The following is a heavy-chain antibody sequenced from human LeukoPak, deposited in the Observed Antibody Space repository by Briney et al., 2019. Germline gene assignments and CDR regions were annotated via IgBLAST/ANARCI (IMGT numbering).Heavy chain of an antibody. CDR2: IYWDDDN. CDR3: SHRQQYNGNWNEGYCDH. V-gene: IGHV2-5*02. D-gene: IGHD1-1*01. J-gene: IGHJ4*02. CDR1: GFSLTARPVG. Sequence: SGPTLVSPTQTLRLTCTFSGFSLTARPVGVGGIRRPPGKALEWLALIYWDDDNRYSPSLKNRLTVARDTSKDQVILTMTNMGLLETATYECSHRQQYNGNWNEGYCDHWGQGALVTVSS.